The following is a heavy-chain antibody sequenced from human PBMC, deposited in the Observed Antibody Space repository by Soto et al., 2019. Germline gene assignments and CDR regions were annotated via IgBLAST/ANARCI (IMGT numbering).Heavy chain of an antibody. D-gene: IGHD6-19*01. Sequence: QVQLVESGGGVVQPGRSLRLSCAASGFTFSSYGMHWVSQAPGKGLEWVALISFDGSHKYYADSVKGRITISRDNSKNTLYLQMYSLGKEDTAVYYCAKSVSACGRNYYAMDGWGRGTTVTVSS. V-gene: IGHV3-30*18. J-gene: IGHJ6*02. CDR2: ISFDGSHK. CDR3: AKSVSACGRNYYAMDG. CDR1: GFTFSSYG.